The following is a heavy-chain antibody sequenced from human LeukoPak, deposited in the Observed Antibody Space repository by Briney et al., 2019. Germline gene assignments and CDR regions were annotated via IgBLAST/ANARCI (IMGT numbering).Heavy chain of an antibody. Sequence: SQTLSLTCTVSGDSISIYYLSWIRQPPGKGLECIGYIYYIGGSEYNPSLKSRDAITVDTSKNQFSLKLRSVSAADTAVYYCARHVTISGPYDASDIWGQGTMVTVSP. D-gene: IGHD5-24*01. CDR3: ARHVTISGPYDASDI. V-gene: IGHV4-59*08. CDR1: GDSISIYY. CDR2: IYYIGGS. J-gene: IGHJ3*02.